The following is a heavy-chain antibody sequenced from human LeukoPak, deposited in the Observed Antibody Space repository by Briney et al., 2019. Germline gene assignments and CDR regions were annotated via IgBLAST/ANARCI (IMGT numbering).Heavy chain of an antibody. D-gene: IGHD2-2*01. CDR1: GYTFTSYY. CDR3: AREVVPAAMALGY. V-gene: IGHV1-46*01. J-gene: IGHJ4*02. CDR2: INPSGGST. Sequence: ASVKVSCKASGYTFTSYYMHWVRQAPGQGLEWMGIINPSGGSTNYAQKFQGRVNMTRDMSTSTVYMELSSLRSEDTAVYYCAREVVPAAMALGYWGQGTLVTVSS.